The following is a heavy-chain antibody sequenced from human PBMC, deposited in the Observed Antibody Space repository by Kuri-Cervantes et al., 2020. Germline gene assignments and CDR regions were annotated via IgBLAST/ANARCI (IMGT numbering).Heavy chain of an antibody. D-gene: IGHD3-22*01. J-gene: IGHJ4*02. CDR3: AKGSGDYYDSSGYNLFDY. V-gene: IGHV3-23*01. Sequence: GGSLRLSCAASGFTVSSNYMSWVRQAPGKGLEWVSAISGSGGSTYYADSVKGRFTISRDNSKNTLYLQMNSLRAEDTAVCYCAKGSGDYYDSSGYNLFDYWGQGTLVTVSS. CDR1: GFTVSSNY. CDR2: ISGSGGST.